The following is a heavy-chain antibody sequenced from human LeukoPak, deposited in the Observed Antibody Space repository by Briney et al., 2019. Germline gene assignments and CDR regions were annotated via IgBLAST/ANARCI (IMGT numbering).Heavy chain of an antibody. V-gene: IGHV4-39*07. CDR1: GGSISNSNYY. J-gene: IGHJ4*02. CDR3: AGRGSYSSSWYYFDY. CDR2: IYYSGST. D-gene: IGHD6-13*01. Sequence: SETLSLTCTVSGGSISNSNYYWGWIRQPPGKGLEWIGNIYYSGSTYYNPSLKSRVTMSVDTSKNQFSLKLSSVTAADTAVYYCAGRGSYSSSWYYFDYWGQGTLVTVSS.